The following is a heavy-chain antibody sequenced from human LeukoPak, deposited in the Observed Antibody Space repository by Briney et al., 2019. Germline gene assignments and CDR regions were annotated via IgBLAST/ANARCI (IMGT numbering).Heavy chain of an antibody. D-gene: IGHD1-26*01. CDR1: GGAISSYY. CDR2: IYTSGST. V-gene: IGHV4-4*09. Sequence: NPSETLSLTCTVSGGAISSYYWSWIRQPPGKGLEWIGYIYTSGSTNYNPSLKSRVTISVDTSKNQFSLKLSSVTAADTAVYDCARHSPWNWFDPWGQGTLVTVSS. CDR3: ARHSPWNWFDP. J-gene: IGHJ5*02.